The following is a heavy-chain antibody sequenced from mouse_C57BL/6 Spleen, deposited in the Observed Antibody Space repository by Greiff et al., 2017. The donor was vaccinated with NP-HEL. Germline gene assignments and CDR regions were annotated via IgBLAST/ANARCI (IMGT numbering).Heavy chain of an antibody. CDR2: IHPNSGST. Sequence: QVQLQQSGAELVKPGASVKLSCKASGYTFTSYWMHWVKQRPGQGLEWIGMIHPNSGSTNYNEKFKSKATLTVDKSSSTAYMQLSSLTSEDSAVYYCARKDYDYDGLDYWGQGTTLTVSS. J-gene: IGHJ2*01. CDR1: GYTFTSYW. CDR3: ARKDYDYDGLDY. D-gene: IGHD2-4*01. V-gene: IGHV1-64*01.